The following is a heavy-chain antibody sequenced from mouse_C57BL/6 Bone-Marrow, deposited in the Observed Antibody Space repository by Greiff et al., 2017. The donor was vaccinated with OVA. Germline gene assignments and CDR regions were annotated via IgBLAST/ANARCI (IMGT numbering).Heavy chain of an antibody. CDR2: IDPSDSYT. Sequence: VQLQQPGAELVMPGASVKLSCPGQGLEWIGEIDPSDSYTNYNQKFKGKSTLTVDKSSSTAYMQLSSLTSEDSAVYYCASGAERPFAYWGQGTLVTVSA. D-gene: IGHD2-12*01. J-gene: IGHJ3*01. CDR3: ASGAERPFAY. V-gene: IGHV1-69*01.